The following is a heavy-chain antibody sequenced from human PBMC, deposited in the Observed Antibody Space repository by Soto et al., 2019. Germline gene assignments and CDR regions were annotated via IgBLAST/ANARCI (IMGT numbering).Heavy chain of an antibody. CDR3: AKGRLLRFVELLYNWFDP. J-gene: IGHJ5*02. D-gene: IGHD3-3*01. CDR2: ISGSGGST. V-gene: IGHV3-23*01. Sequence: EVQLLESGGGLVQPGGSLRLSCAASGFTFSSYAMSWVRQAPGKGLEWVSAISGSGGSTYYADSVKGRFTISRDNSKNTLYLQMNSMRAEDTVVYYCAKGRLLRFVELLYNWFDPWGQGTLVTVSS. CDR1: GFTFSSYA.